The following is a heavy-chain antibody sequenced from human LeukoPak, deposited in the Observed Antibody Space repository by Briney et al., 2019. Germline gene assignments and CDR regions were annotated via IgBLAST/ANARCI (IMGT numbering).Heavy chain of an antibody. Sequence: GASVKVSCKASGGTFSSYAISWVRQAPGQGLECMGRSIPILGIANYAQKFQGRVTITADKSTSTAYMELSSLRSEDTAVYYCARDAAYRDGYTIDAFDIWGQGTMVTVSS. J-gene: IGHJ3*02. CDR3: ARDAAYRDGYTIDAFDI. CDR2: SIPILGIA. D-gene: IGHD5-24*01. V-gene: IGHV1-69*04. CDR1: GGTFSSYA.